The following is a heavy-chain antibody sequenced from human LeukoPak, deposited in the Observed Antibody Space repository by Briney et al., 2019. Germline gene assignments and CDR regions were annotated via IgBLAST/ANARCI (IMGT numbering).Heavy chain of an antibody. CDR2: ISSGSSTI. CDR1: GFPFHSYS. J-gene: IGHJ4*02. Sequence: PGGSPRLSCAASGFPFHSYSMNWVRQPPGKGLEGVFYISSGSSTIYFADSVKGRFTISRDNAKNSLYLQMNRLRDKFTAVYYCWLPGYLFVYWGAGTLVTVSS. D-gene: IGHD3-9*01. V-gene: IGHV3-48*02. CDR3: WLPGYLFVY.